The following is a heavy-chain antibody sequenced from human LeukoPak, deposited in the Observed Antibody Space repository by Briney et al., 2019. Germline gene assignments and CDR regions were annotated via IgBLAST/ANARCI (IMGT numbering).Heavy chain of an antibody. CDR1: GYSFTSYW. Sequence: GESLKISCKGSGYSFTSYWIGWVRQMPGKGLEWMGIIYPGDSDTRHSPSFQGQVTISADKSISTAYLQWSSLKASDTAMYYCARQIAVAGTLCGMDVWGQGTTVTVSS. D-gene: IGHD6-19*01. V-gene: IGHV5-51*01. CDR3: ARQIAVAGTLCGMDV. J-gene: IGHJ6*02. CDR2: IYPGDSDT.